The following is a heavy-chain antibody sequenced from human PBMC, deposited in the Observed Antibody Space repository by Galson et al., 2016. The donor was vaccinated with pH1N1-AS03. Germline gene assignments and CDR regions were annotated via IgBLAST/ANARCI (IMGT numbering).Heavy chain of an antibody. CDR2: INNEGTST. J-gene: IGHJ3*01. CDR3: ARQDSSGYFHGLDV. V-gene: IGHV3-74*01. Sequence: SLRLSCAASGFTFTTYWMHWVRQAPGGGLVWVSSINNEGTSTRGTDSVKGRFFISRDNAKNTVYLQMNSLRAEDTAVYYCARQDSSGYFHGLDVWGRGTTVTGSS. CDR1: GFTFTTYW. D-gene: IGHD3-22*01.